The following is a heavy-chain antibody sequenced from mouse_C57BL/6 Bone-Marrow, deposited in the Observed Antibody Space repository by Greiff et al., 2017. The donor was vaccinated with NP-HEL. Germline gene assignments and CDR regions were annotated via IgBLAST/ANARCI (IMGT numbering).Heavy chain of an antibody. CDR1: GYAFSSSW. D-gene: IGHD2-5*01. Sequence: VQLQQSGPELVKPGASVKISCKASGYAFSSSWMNWVKQRPGKGLEWIGRIYPGDGDTNYNGKFKGKATLTADKSSSRAYMQLSSLTSEDSAVYFCASSNYEAYWGQGTLVTVSA. CDR2: IYPGDGDT. J-gene: IGHJ3*01. CDR3: ASSNYEAY. V-gene: IGHV1-82*01.